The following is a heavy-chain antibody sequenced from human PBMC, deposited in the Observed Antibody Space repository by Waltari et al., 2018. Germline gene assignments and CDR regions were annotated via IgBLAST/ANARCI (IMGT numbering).Heavy chain of an antibody. CDR3: ARDKSTAFDP. CDR1: GYSISSGYY. V-gene: IGHV4-38-2*02. J-gene: IGHJ5*02. Sequence: QVQLQESGPGLVKPSETLSLTCAVSGYSISSGYYWGWIRQPPGKGLEWIGSIYHSGRTYYTPSLKSRVTISVDTSKNQFSLKLSSVTAADTAVYYCARDKSTAFDPWGQGTLVTVSS. CDR2: IYHSGRT.